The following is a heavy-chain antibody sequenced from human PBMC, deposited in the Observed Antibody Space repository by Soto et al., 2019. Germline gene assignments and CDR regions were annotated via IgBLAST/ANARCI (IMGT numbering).Heavy chain of an antibody. CDR1: GFTFSGYS. J-gene: IGHJ3*01. CDR3: AREPPITIFGVVTDAFDL. Sequence: GGSLRLSCAASGFTFSGYSMNWVRQAPGKGLEWVSSISSSSDYIHYADSVKGRFTISRDNAKNSLYLQMNSLRAEDTAVYYCAREPPITIFGVVTDAFDLWGQGTMVTVSS. V-gene: IGHV3-21*01. D-gene: IGHD3-3*01. CDR2: ISSSSDYI.